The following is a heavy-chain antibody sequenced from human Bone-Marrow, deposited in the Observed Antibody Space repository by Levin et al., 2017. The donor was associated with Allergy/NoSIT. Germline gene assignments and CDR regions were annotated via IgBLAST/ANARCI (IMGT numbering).Heavy chain of an antibody. J-gene: IGHJ6*03. CDR1: GYSFTSYW. CDR2: IYPGDSDT. Sequence: RGESLKISCKGSGYSFTSYWIGWVRQMPGKGLEWMGIIYPGDSDTRYSPSFQGQVTISADKSISTAYLQWSSLKASDTAMYYCARLSVPWLPNPLYYMDVWGKGTTVTVSS. CDR3: ARLSVPWLPNPLYYMDV. V-gene: IGHV5-51*01. D-gene: IGHD6-19*01.